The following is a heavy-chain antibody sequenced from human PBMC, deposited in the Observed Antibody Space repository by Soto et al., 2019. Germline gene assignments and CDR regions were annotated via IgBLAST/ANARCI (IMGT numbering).Heavy chain of an antibody. CDR2: INHSGST. J-gene: IGHJ4*02. CDR1: GGSFSGYY. Sequence: SETLSLTCAAYGGSFSGYYWSWIRQPPGKGLEWIGEINHSGSTNYNPSLKSRVTISVDTSKNQFSLKLSSVTAADTAVYYCTRLSRQVASTMIVVFITIFDYWGQGTLVTVSS. D-gene: IGHD3-22*01. V-gene: IGHV4-34*01. CDR3: TRLSRQVASTMIVVFITIFDY.